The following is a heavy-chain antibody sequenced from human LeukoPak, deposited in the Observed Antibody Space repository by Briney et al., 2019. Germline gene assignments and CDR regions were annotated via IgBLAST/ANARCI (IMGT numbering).Heavy chain of an antibody. CDR1: GFTFSSYA. CDR2: ISYDGSNK. V-gene: IGHV3-30-3*01. J-gene: IGHJ6*02. D-gene: IGHD3-10*01. CDR3: GRVPLYFTMVGVYYYGMDV. Sequence: GGSLRLSCAASGFTFSSYAMHWVRQAPGKGLEWVAVISYDGSNKYYADSVKGRFTISRDNSKNTLYLQMNSLRAEDTAVYYCGRVPLYFTMVGVYYYGMDVWGQGPTAPVPS.